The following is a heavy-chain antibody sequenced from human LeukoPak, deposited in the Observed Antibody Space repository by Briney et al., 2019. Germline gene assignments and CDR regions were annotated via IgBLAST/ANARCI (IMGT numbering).Heavy chain of an antibody. CDR3: ARDLYGRAAAGNMGDY. J-gene: IGHJ4*02. CDR1: GFTFSSYS. V-gene: IGHV3-21*01. CDR2: ISSSSSSYI. D-gene: IGHD6-13*01. Sequence: GGSLRLSCAASGFTFSSYSMNWVRQAPGKGLEWVSSISSSSSSYIYYADSVKGRFTISRDNAKNSLYLQMNSLRAEDTAVYYCARDLYGRAAAGNMGDYWGQGTLVTVSS.